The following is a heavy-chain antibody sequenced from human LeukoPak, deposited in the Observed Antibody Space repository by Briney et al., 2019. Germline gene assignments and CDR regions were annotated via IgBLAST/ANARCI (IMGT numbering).Heavy chain of an antibody. D-gene: IGHD4-17*01. J-gene: IGHJ4*02. CDR1: GFTFGDYA. CDR2: IRSKAYGGTT. CDR3: TRDALRCPDY. Sequence: GGSLRLSGTASGFTFGDYAMSWVRQAPGKGLEWVGFIRSKAYGGTTEYAASVKGRFTISRDDSKSIAYLQMNSLKTEDTAVYYCTRDALRCPDYWGQGTLVTVSS. V-gene: IGHV3-49*04.